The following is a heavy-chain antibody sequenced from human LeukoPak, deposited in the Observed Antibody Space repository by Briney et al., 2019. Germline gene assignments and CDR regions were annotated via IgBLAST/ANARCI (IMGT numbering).Heavy chain of an antibody. D-gene: IGHD1-1*01. Sequence: GGSLRLSCAASGFTFSSYWMSWVRQAPGKGLEWVANIKQDGSEKYYVNSVKGRFTISRDNTKNSLYLQMNRLRAEDTAVYYCARGSSGKGAFDIWGQGTMVTVSS. CDR2: IKQDGSEK. CDR3: ARGSSGKGAFDI. J-gene: IGHJ3*02. CDR1: GFTFSSYW. V-gene: IGHV3-7*01.